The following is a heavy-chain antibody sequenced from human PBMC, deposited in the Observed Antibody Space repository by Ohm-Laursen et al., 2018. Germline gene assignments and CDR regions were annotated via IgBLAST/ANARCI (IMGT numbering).Heavy chain of an antibody. J-gene: IGHJ6*02. Sequence: SLRLSCSASGFSFSSYWMSWVRQAPGKGLEWVASIKQDGSEKYYVDSVRGRFTISRDNAKNSLYLQMNSLRAEDTAVYYCARDAPNYKTISGVVTALGMDVWGQGTTVTVSS. CDR3: ARDAPNYKTISGVVTALGMDV. V-gene: IGHV3-7*01. CDR2: IKQDGSEK. CDR1: GFSFSSYW. D-gene: IGHD3-3*01.